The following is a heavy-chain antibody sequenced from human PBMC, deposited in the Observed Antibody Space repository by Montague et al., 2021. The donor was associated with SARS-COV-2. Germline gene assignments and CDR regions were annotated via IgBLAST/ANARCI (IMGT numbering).Heavy chain of an antibody. D-gene: IGHD2-15*01. CDR3: ARGGRRKVRWGPGRGSEIDTYFALDV. V-gene: IGHV4-34*01. J-gene: IGHJ6*01. CDR1: GGSFGSYY. Sequence: SETLSLTCAVYGGSFGSYYYAWVRQSPTKGLEWIGEIHHSGKPTYKPSLRRQVAISVDTSKNQFSLNLRSVTAADAAVYYCARGGRRKVRWGPGRGSEIDTYFALDVRGQGTTVIISS. CDR2: IHHSGKP.